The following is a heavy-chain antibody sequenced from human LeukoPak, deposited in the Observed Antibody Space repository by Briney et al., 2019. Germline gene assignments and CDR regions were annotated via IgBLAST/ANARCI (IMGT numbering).Heavy chain of an antibody. D-gene: IGHD3-10*01. Sequence: GGSLRLSCAASGFTFDDYAMHWVRQAPGKGLEWVSGISWNSGSIGYADSVKGRFTISRDNAKNSLYLQMNSLRAEDTALYYCAKDTRLYGSGTSYYFDYWGQGTLVTVSS. CDR1: GFTFDDYA. V-gene: IGHV3-9*01. CDR3: AKDTRLYGSGTSYYFDY. J-gene: IGHJ4*02. CDR2: ISWNSGSI.